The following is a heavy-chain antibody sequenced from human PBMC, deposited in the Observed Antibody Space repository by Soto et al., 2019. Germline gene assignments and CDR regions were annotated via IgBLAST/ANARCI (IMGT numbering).Heavy chain of an antibody. Sequence: XTLSLPCTVTGXSLSSRGYYWGWIRQPPGKGLEWIWSIYYSGSTYNNTSLRSRVSMSIDTSKDKFSLKLKSVTSADTALHFCARQRTSVVTQAYFDVWGPGSLVTSPQ. CDR3: ARQRTSVVTQAYFDV. D-gene: IGHD2-21*02. CDR1: GXSLSSRGYY. V-gene: IGHV4-39*01. J-gene: IGHJ4*02. CDR2: IYYSGST.